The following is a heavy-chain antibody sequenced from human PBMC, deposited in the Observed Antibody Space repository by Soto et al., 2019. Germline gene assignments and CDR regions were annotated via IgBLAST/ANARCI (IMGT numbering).Heavy chain of an antibody. J-gene: IGHJ3*02. CDR2: MNPNSGNT. CDR3: ARVVQPHDAFDI. D-gene: IGHD5-18*01. Sequence: ASVKVSCKASGYTFTSYDINWVRQATGQGLEWMGWMNPNSGNTGYAQKFQGRVTMTRNTSISTAYMELSSLRSEDTAVYYCARVVQPHDAFDIWGQGTLVPVSS. CDR1: GYTFTSYD. V-gene: IGHV1-8*01.